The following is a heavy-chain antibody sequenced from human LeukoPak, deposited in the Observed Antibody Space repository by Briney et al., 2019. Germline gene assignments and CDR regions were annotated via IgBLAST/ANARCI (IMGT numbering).Heavy chain of an antibody. CDR1: GGSVSSYY. CDR3: AREGVTKYYFDY. D-gene: IGHD4-11*01. Sequence: SETLSLTCTVSGGSVSSYYWSWIRQPPGKGLEWIAYIYYSGSTKYNPSLKSRVTISVDTSKNQFSLKLSSVTAADTAVYYCAREGVTKYYFDYWGQGTLVTVSS. V-gene: IGHV4-59*02. J-gene: IGHJ4*02. CDR2: IYYSGST.